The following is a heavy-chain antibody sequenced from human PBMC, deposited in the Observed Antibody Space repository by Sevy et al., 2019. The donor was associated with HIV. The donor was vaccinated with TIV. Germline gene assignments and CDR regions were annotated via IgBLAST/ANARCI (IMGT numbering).Heavy chain of an antibody. V-gene: IGHV1-2*02. CDR3: ARLGVRWELLWWFDP. D-gene: IGHD1-26*01. J-gene: IGHJ5*02. CDR1: GYTFTGYY. CDR2: INPNSGGT. Sequence: ASVKVSCKASGYTFTGYYMHWVRQAPGQGLEWMGWINPNSGGTNYAQKFQGRVTMTRDTSISTAYMELSRPRSDDTAVYYCARLGVRWELLWWFDPWGQGTLVTVSS.